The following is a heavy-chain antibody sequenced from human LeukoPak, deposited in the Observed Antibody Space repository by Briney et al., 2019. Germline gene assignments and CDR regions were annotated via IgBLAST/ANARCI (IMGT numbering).Heavy chain of an antibody. J-gene: IGHJ4*02. CDR1: GGTFNTYA. V-gene: IGHV1-69*06. CDR3: ARSRSSSLIDY. D-gene: IGHD6-13*01. CDR2: IIPIFGTA. Sequence: SVTVSCTASGGTFNTYAISWVRQAPGQGLEWMGGIIPIFGTANYAQKFQGRVTITADKSTSTAYMELSSLRSEDTAAYYCARSRSSSLIDYWGQGTLVTVSS.